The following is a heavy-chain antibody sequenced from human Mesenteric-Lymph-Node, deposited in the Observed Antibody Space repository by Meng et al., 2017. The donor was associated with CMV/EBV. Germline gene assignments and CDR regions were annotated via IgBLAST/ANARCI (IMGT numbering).Heavy chain of an antibody. CDR3: ARHQRWLKSEGGFNY. Sequence: QGQLQQWGAGLLKPSETLSPTVAVYGGSFSGYYWSWIRQPPGKGQEWIGEINHSGSTNYNPSLKSRVTISVDTSKNQFSLKLSSVTAADTAVYYCARHQRWLKSEGGFNYWGQGTLVTVSS. V-gene: IGHV4-34*01. D-gene: IGHD4-23*01. CDR1: GGSFSGYY. J-gene: IGHJ4*02. CDR2: INHSGST.